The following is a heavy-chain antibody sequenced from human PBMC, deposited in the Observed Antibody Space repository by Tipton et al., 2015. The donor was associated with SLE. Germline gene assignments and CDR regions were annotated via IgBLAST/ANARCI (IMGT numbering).Heavy chain of an antibody. CDR1: GGSISSYY. V-gene: IGHV4-59*01. CDR3: ARPRRDGWRGGHWFDP. Sequence: TLSLTCTVSGGSISSYYWSWIRQPPGKGLEWIGFIYYSGSTNYNPSLKSRVTISVDTSKNQFSLKLSSMTAADTAVYYCARPRRDGWRGGHWFDPWGQGTLVTVSS. D-gene: IGHD3-10*01. CDR2: IYYSGST. J-gene: IGHJ5*02.